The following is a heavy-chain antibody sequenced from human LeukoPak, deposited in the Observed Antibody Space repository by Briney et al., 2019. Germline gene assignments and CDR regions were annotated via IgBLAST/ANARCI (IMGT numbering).Heavy chain of an antibody. CDR3: ARVEYSSGYFTGYYYYGMDV. CDR2: IIPIFGTA. CDR1: GGTFSSYA. Sequence: AASVKVSCKASGGTFSSYAISWVRQAPGQGLEWMGGIIPIFGTANYAQKFQGRVTITADGSTSTAYMELSSLRSEDTAVYYCARVEYSSGYFTGYYYYGMDVWGQGTTVTVSS. D-gene: IGHD3-22*01. J-gene: IGHJ6*02. V-gene: IGHV1-69*01.